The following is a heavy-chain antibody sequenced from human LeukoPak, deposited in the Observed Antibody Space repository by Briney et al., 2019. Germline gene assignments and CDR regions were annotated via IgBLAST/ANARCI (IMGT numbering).Heavy chain of an antibody. Sequence: ASVKVSCKASGYTFTGYYMHWVRQAPGQGLEWMGWINPNSGGTNYAQKFQGRVTMTRDTSISTAYMELSRLRSDDTAVYYCARSEWFGDILNYWGQGTLVTVSS. CDR1: GYTFTGYY. CDR3: ARSEWFGDILNY. V-gene: IGHV1-2*02. CDR2: INPNSGGT. J-gene: IGHJ4*02. D-gene: IGHD3-10*01.